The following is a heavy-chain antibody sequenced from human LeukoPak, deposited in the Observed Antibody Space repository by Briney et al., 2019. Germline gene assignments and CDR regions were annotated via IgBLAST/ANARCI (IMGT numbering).Heavy chain of an antibody. Sequence: SETLSLICTVSGRSISIYYWSWIRQPPGGGLKWNGYINYSGSTNYNPSLKSRVTISVDTSKNQITLKLTAVTAADTAVYDCTRGSTGPFDYWGQGTLVTVSS. J-gene: IGHJ4*02. CDR3: TRGSTGPFDY. V-gene: IGHV4-59*01. D-gene: IGHD2-2*01. CDR2: INYSGST. CDR1: GRSISIYY.